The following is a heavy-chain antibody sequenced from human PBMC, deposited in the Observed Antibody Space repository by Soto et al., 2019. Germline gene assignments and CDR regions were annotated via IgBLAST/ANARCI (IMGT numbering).Heavy chain of an antibody. CDR2: IYYSGST. J-gene: IGHJ5*02. Sequence: SETLSLTCTVSGGSISSGGYYWSWIRQHPGKGLEWIGYIYYSGSTYYNPSLKSRVTISVDTSKSQFSLKLSSVTAADTAVYYCARDRVVPAALVGYNWFDPWGQGTLVTVSS. D-gene: IGHD2-2*01. CDR1: GGSISSGGYY. CDR3: ARDRVVPAALVGYNWFDP. V-gene: IGHV4-31*03.